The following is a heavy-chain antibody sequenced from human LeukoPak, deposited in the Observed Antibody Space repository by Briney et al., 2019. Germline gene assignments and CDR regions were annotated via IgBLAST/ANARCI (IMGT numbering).Heavy chain of an antibody. J-gene: IGHJ6*03. V-gene: IGHV3-48*04. D-gene: IGHD2-15*01. CDR1: GFTFSSYS. Sequence: PGGSLRLSCAASGFTFSSYSMNWVRQAPGKGLEWVSYISSSSSIIYYVDSVKGRFTISRDNAKNSLYLQMNSLRAEDTAVHYCARVVEATRPYMDVWGKGTTVTVSS. CDR2: ISSSSSII. CDR3: ARVVEATRPYMDV.